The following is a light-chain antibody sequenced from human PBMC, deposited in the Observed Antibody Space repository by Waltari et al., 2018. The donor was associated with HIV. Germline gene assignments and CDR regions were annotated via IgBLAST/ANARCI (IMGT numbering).Light chain of an antibody. CDR2: GAS. CDR1: QSVSSN. Sequence: EIVMTQSPATLSVSPGERATLSCRASQSVSSNLVWYQQQPGQAPRLLIYGASTRATGIPARFSGRGSGTEFTLTISSLQSEDFAVYYCQQYNNWSLTFGGGTKVEIK. J-gene: IGKJ4*01. CDR3: QQYNNWSLT. V-gene: IGKV3-15*01.